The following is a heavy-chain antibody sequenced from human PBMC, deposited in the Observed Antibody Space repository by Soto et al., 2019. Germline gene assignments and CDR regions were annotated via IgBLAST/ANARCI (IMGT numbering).Heavy chain of an antibody. CDR1: VYTLTSYA. CDR3: ARGDILIDY. J-gene: IGHJ4*02. Sequence: ASVKVSCKASVYTLTSYAIHWVRQAPGQRLEWMGWINAGNGNTKYSQKFQGRVTITRDTSASTAYMELSSLRSEDTAVYYCARGDILIDYWGQGPLVTVSS. D-gene: IGHD3-9*01. V-gene: IGHV1-3*01. CDR2: INAGNGNT.